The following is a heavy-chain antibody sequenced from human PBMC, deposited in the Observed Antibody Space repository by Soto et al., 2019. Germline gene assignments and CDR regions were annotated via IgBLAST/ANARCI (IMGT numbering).Heavy chain of an antibody. J-gene: IGHJ6*02. CDR3: ARGYISSPSGGAYYYYYGMDV. D-gene: IGHD2-2*01. Sequence: LRLSCAASGFTFSSYGMHWARQAPGKGLEWVAVIWYDGSNKYYADSVKGRFTISRDNSKNTLYLQMNSLRAEDTAVYYCARGYISSPSGGAYYYYYGMDVWGQGTTVTVSS. V-gene: IGHV3-33*01. CDR2: IWYDGSNK. CDR1: GFTFSSYG.